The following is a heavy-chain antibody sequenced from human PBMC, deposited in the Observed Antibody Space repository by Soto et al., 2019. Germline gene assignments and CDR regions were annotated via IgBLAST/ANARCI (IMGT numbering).Heavy chain of an antibody. CDR3: ARDGHSYNYGMDV. CDR2: IDPTDSYT. V-gene: IGHV5-10-1*01. J-gene: IGHJ6*02. Sequence: GESLKISCQGSGYSFTNYWISWVRQMPGKGLEWMGRIDPTDSYTTYSPSFQGHVTISADKSISTAYLQWSSLRASDTAMYYCARDGHSYNYGMDVWSQGTTVTVSS. CDR1: GYSFTNYW.